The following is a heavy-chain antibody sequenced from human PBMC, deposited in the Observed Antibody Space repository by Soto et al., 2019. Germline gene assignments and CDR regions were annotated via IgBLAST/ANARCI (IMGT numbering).Heavy chain of an antibody. Sequence: PGGSLRLSCAASGLTFSSYAMSWVRQAPGKGLEWVSAISGSGGSTYYADSVKGRFTISRDNSKNTLYLQMNSLRAEDTAVYYCAKDRGPWNPLPVDYDYWGQGTLVTVSS. D-gene: IGHD1-1*01. CDR1: GLTFSSYA. J-gene: IGHJ4*02. V-gene: IGHV3-23*01. CDR3: AKDRGPWNPLPVDYDY. CDR2: ISGSGGST.